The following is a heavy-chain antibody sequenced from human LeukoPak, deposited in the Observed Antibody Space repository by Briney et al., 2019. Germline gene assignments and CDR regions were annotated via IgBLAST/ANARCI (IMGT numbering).Heavy chain of an antibody. Sequence: PSETLSLTCTVSGGSVSSGSYYWSWIRQPPGKGLEWIGYIYYSGSTNYNPSLESRVTISVDTSKNQFSLKLSSVTAADTAVYYCAREEQQLVFDYWGQGTLVTVSS. CDR2: IYYSGST. V-gene: IGHV4-61*01. CDR3: AREEQQLVFDY. D-gene: IGHD6-13*01. J-gene: IGHJ4*02. CDR1: GGSVSSGSYY.